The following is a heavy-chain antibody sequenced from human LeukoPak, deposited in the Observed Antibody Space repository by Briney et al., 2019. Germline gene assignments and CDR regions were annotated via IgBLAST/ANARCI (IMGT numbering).Heavy chain of an antibody. J-gene: IGHJ4*02. V-gene: IGHV4-30-2*01. CDR2: IYHSGST. Sequence: PSQTLSLTCTVSGGSISSGGYYWSWIRQPPGKGLEWIGYIYHSGSTYYNPSLKSRVTISVDRSKNQFSLKLSSVTAADTAVYYCAVGYCSSTSCPEVLFDYWGQGTLVTVSS. CDR1: GGSISSGGYY. D-gene: IGHD2-2*01. CDR3: AVGYCSSTSCPEVLFDY.